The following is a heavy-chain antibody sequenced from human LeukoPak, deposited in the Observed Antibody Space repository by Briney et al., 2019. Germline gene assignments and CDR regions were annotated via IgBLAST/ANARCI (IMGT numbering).Heavy chain of an antibody. D-gene: IGHD3-22*01. V-gene: IGHV3-23*01. CDR3: AKALGYYYDSSGPFDY. J-gene: IGHJ4*02. Sequence: PGGSLRLSCAASGFTFSRYWMHWVRQAPGKGLEWVSAISGSGGSTYYADSVKGRFTISRDNSKNTLYLQMNSLRAEDTAVYYCAKALGYYYDSSGPFDYWGQGTLVTVSS. CDR2: ISGSGGST. CDR1: GFTFSRYW.